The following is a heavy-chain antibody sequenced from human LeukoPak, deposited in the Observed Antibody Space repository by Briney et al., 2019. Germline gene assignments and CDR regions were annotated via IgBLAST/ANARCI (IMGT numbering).Heavy chain of an antibody. V-gene: IGHV3-48*03. CDR2: ISSSGRTK. Sequence: GSLRLSCAASGFTFSSYEMNWVRQAPGKGLEWVSYISSSGRTKYNADSVRGRFTISRDNAKNSLYLQMNSLRAEDTAVYYCAREGYSSGSFDYWGQGTLVTVSS. CDR3: AREGYSSGSFDY. D-gene: IGHD6-19*01. CDR1: GFTFSSYE. J-gene: IGHJ4*02.